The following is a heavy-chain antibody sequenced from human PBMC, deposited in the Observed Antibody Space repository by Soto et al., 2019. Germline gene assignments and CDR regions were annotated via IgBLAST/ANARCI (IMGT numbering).Heavy chain of an antibody. CDR1: GYTFTSYY. J-gene: IGHJ6*03. CDR2: INPSGGST. CDR3: ARTTVTASYYYMDV. D-gene: IGHD4-17*01. V-gene: IGHV1-46*01. Sequence: ASVKVSCKASGYTFTSYYMHWARQAPGQGLEWMGIINPSGGSTNYAQKFQGRVTMTRDTSTSTVYMELTSLRSDDTAVYYCARTTVTASYYYMDVWGKGTTVTVSS.